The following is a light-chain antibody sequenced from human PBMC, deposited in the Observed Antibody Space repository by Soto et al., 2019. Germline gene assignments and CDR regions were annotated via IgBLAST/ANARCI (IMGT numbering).Light chain of an antibody. CDR2: GAS. CDR1: QSVGSN. CDR3: QQYNKWPLT. Sequence: EIVMTQSLATLSVSPGESATLSCRASQSVGSNLAWYQQIPGQTPRLLIYGASSRATGIPARFSGSGSGTEFTLTISSLQSEDFAVYYCQQYNKWPLTFGGGTKVEIK. J-gene: IGKJ4*01. V-gene: IGKV3-15*01.